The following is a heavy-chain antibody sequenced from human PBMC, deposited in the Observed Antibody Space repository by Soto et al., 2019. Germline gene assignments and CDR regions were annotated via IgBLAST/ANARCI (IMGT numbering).Heavy chain of an antibody. V-gene: IGHV3-7*01. CDR3: ARDYYDSSGYSYYYYYGMDV. J-gene: IGHJ6*02. D-gene: IGHD3-22*01. CDR2: IKQDGSEK. Sequence: PGGSLRLSCAASGFTFSSYWMSWVRQAPGKGLEWVANIKQDGSEKYYVDSVKGRFTISRDNAKNSLFLQMNSLRAEDTAVYYCARDYYDSSGYSYYYYYGMDVWGQGTTVTVS. CDR1: GFTFSSYW.